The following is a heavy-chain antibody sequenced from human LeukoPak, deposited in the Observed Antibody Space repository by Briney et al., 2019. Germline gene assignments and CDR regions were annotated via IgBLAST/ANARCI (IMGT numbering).Heavy chain of an antibody. CDR1: GGSISSYY. CDR2: IYYSGST. J-gene: IGHJ4*02. CDR3: ARDKMGGFDY. D-gene: IGHD3-16*01. Sequence: SETLSLTCTVSGGSISSYYWSWIRQPPGKGLEWIGYIYYSGSTNYNPSLKSRVTISVDTSKNQFSLKLSSVTAADTAVYYCARDKMGGFDYWGQGTLVTVSS. V-gene: IGHV4-59*12.